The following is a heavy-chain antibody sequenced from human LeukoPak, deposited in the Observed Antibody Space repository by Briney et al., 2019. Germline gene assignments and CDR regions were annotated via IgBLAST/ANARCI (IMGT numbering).Heavy chain of an antibody. CDR3: ARVLEPYYDFWSGYYYDAFDI. D-gene: IGHD3-3*01. CDR1: GGSISSGGYY. CDR2: IYYSGST. Sequence: SETLSLTCTVSGGSISSGGYYWSWIRQHLGKGLEWIGYIYYSGSTHYNPSLKSRVTISVDTSKNQFSLKLSSVTAADTAVYYCARVLEPYYDFWSGYYYDAFDIWGQGTMVTVSS. J-gene: IGHJ3*02. V-gene: IGHV4-31*03.